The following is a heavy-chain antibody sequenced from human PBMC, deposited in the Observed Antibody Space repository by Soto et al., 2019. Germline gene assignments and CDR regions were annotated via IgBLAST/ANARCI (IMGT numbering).Heavy chain of an antibody. Sequence: PGGSLRLSCAASGFTFSSYAMSWVRQAPGKGLEWVSAISGSGGSTYYADSVKGRFTISRDNSKNTLYLQMNSLRAEDTAVYYCAKDSNVGYGYSYYFDYWGQGTLVTVSS. V-gene: IGHV3-23*01. D-gene: IGHD5-18*01. CDR2: ISGSGGST. J-gene: IGHJ4*02. CDR1: GFTFSSYA. CDR3: AKDSNVGYGYSYYFDY.